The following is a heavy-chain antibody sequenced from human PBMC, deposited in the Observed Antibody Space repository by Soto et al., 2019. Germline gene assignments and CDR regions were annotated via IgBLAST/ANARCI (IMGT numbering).Heavy chain of an antibody. Sequence: GGSLRLSCAASGFTFSSYAMHWVRQAPGKGLEWVAVISYDGSNKYYADSVKGRFTISRDNSRNTLYLQMNSLRAEDTAVYYCARGSLFATPTPLTYYYYGMDVWGQGTTVTVSS. CDR1: GFTFSSYA. CDR2: ISYDGSNK. CDR3: ARGSLFATPTPLTYYYYGMDV. D-gene: IGHD3-10*02. V-gene: IGHV3-30-3*01. J-gene: IGHJ6*02.